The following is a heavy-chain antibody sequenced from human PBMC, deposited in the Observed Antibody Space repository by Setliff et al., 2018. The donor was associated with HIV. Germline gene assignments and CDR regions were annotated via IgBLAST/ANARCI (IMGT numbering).Heavy chain of an antibody. Sequence: SVKVSCKASTYTFSSYVINWVRQAPGQGLEWMGRISVYNGNTIYAQKLQGRVIMTTDTSTSTAYMELRSLRSDDTAMYYCATQRDIVMVPGQGGFDIWAQGTMVTVS. CDR1: TYTFSSYV. V-gene: IGHV1-18*01. CDR2: ISVYNGNT. D-gene: IGHD2-2*01. J-gene: IGHJ3*02. CDR3: ATQRDIVMVPGQGGFDI.